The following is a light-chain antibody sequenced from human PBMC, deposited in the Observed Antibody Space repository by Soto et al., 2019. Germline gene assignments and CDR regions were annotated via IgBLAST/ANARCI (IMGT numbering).Light chain of an antibody. V-gene: IGKV3-15*01. CDR3: QQYSHWRT. CDR1: QSIDSD. CDR2: GAS. J-gene: IGKJ1*01. Sequence: EIMMTQSPANVSVFPGERATLSCRASQSIDSDLAWYQQKPGHVPRLLIYGASTRATSVPARFSGSGSGTEFTLTIISLQSDDFAVYYCQQYSHWRTFGPGTKVEIK.